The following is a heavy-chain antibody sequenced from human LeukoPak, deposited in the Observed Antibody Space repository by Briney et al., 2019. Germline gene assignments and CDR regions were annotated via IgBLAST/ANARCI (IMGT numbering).Heavy chain of an antibody. CDR2: IYYSGST. CDR3: ARRGPDGWDMTYYFDY. D-gene: IGHD5-24*01. J-gene: IGHJ4*02. Sequence: SETLSLTCTVSGGSISSSSYYWGWIRQPPGKGLEWIGSIYYSGSTYYNPSLKSRVTISVDTSKNQFSLKLSSVTAADTAVYYCARRGPDGWDMTYYFDYWGQGTLVTVSS. V-gene: IGHV4-39*01. CDR1: GGSISSSSYY.